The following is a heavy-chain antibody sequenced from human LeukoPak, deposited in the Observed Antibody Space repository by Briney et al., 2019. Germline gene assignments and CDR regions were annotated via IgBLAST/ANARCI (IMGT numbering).Heavy chain of an antibody. V-gene: IGHV4-34*01. CDR2: INHSGST. CDR1: SESFSGYF. CDR3: ARRRIQLWLRGGDFDY. D-gene: IGHD5-18*01. J-gene: IGHJ4*02. Sequence: SETPSLTCAIYSESFSGYFWSWIRQPPGKGLEWIGEINHSGSTNYNPSLKSRVTISVDTSKNQFSLKLSSVTAADTAVYYCARRRIQLWLRGGDFDYWGQGTLVTVSS.